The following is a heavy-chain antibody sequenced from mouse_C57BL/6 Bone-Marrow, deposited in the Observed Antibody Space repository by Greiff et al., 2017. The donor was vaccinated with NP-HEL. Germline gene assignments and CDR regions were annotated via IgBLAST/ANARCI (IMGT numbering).Heavy chain of an antibody. CDR3: ARRNWEGYFDV. CDR1: GFTFSDYY. V-gene: IGHV5-12*01. Sequence: EVKLMESGGGLVQPGGSLKLSCAASGFTFSDYYMYWVRQTPEKRLEWVAYISNGGGSTYYPDTVKGRFTISRDNAKNTLYLQMSRLKSEDTAMYYCARRNWEGYFDVWGTGTTVTVSS. J-gene: IGHJ1*03. CDR2: ISNGGGST. D-gene: IGHD4-1*01.